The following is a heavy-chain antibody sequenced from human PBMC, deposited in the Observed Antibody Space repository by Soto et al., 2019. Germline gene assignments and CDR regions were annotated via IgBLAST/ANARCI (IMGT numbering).Heavy chain of an antibody. CDR1: GVSISSGGYY. CDR3: ARSLSSSLRGYVVVTDPYYFDY. Sequence: SETLSLTCTVSGVSISSGGYYWSWIRQHPGKGLEWIGYIYYSGSTYYNPSLKSRVTISVDTSKNQFSLKLSSVTAADTAVYYCARSLSSSLRGYVVVTDPYYFDYWGQGTLVTVSS. V-gene: IGHV4-31*02. CDR2: IYYSGST. D-gene: IGHD3-22*01. J-gene: IGHJ4*02.